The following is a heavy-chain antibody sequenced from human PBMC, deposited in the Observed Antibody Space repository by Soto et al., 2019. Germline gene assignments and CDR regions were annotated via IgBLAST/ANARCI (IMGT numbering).Heavy chain of an antibody. Sequence: QGQLVQSGGEVKKPGASVKVSCKASGYTFTRYGISWVRQAPGQGLEWMGWISGYNGDTKYAQKFQGRVTMTVDTSTTTGSMELRSLTSDDRAVYYCAKNGQPPYYYYGMDVWGQGTTVTVSS. CDR2: ISGYNGDT. CDR3: AKNGQPPYYYYGMDV. V-gene: IGHV1-18*01. J-gene: IGHJ6*02. D-gene: IGHD2-8*01. CDR1: GYTFTRYG.